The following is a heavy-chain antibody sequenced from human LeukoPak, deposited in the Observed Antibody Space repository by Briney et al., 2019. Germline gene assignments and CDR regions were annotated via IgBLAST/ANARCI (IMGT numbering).Heavy chain of an antibody. D-gene: IGHD1-1*01. V-gene: IGHV4-38-2*02. J-gene: IGHJ3*01. CDR1: GGPFSGYY. CDR2: IYHSGST. Sequence: PSETLSLTCAVYGGPFSGYYWGWIRQPPGKGLEWIGSIYHSGSTYYNPSLKSRVTISVDTSKNQFSLRLSSVTAADTAMYYCARDVHIYGNAFGVWGQGTMVTVSS. CDR3: ARDVHIYGNAFGV.